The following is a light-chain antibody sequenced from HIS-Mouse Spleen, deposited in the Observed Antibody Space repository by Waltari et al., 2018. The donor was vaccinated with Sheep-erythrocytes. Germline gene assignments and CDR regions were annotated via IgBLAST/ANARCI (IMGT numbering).Light chain of an antibody. CDR3: CSYAGSYTFWV. V-gene: IGLV2-11*01. Sequence: QSALTQPRSVSGSPGQSVTISCTGTSSDVGGYNYVSWYQQHQGKAPKLMIYDVSKRPSVVPDRFSGSKSGNTASLTISGLQAEDEADYYCCSYAGSYTFWVFGGGTKLTVL. CDR1: SSDVGGYNY. CDR2: DVS. J-gene: IGLJ3*02.